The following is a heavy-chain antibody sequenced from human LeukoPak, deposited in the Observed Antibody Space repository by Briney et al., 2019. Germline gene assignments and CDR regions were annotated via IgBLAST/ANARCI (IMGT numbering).Heavy chain of an antibody. CDR3: ASLVSGSGLTCSGGSCYGNYFDY. D-gene: IGHD2-15*01. CDR2: VYTSGSP. V-gene: IGHV4-4*07. CDR1: GSPISSYY. J-gene: IGHJ4*02. Sequence: SETLSLTCTVSGSPISSYYWSWIRQPAGEGLEWIGRVYTSGSPNSNPSLQSRVTMSVETSKNQFSLKLTSVTAADTAVYYCASLVSGSGLTCSGGSCYGNYFDYWGQGILVTVSS.